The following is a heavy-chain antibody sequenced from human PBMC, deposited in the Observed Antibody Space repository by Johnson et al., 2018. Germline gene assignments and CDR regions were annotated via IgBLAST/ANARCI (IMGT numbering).Heavy chain of an antibody. Sequence: VRLGESGGGLVEPGGSLRLSCAASGLPFINAWMSWVRQAPGKGLEWVGRIKSKTDVGSTDYAASVKGRFTISRDNAKNSLFLQMDSLRAEDTAVYYCAREKGDDGAFDIWGQGTMVTVSS. CDR2: IKSKTDVGST. J-gene: IGHJ3*02. V-gene: IGHV3-15*01. CDR3: AREKGDDGAFDI. CDR1: GLPFINAW. D-gene: IGHD2-21*02.